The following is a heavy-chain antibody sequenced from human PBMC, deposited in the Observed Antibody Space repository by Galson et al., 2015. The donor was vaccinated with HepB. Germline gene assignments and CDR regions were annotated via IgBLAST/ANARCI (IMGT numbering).Heavy chain of an antibody. V-gene: IGHV3-23*01. D-gene: IGHD2-2*01. CDR2: ISGSGGST. Sequence: SLRLSCAASGFTFSSYAMSWVRQAPGKGLEWVSAISGSGGSTYYADSVKGRFTISRDNSKNTLYLQMNSLRAEDTAVYYCAKDTGPPEYCSSTSCYWGGVFDYWGQGTLVTVSS. CDR1: GFTFSSYA. J-gene: IGHJ4*02. CDR3: AKDTGPPEYCSSTSCYWGGVFDY.